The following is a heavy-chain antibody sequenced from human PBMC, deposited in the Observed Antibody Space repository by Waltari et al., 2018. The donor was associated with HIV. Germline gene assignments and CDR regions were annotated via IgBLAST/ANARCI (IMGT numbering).Heavy chain of an antibody. V-gene: IGHV3-21*01. CDR2: ISDMSSYI. CDR1: GFIFSTSS. Sequence: EVQLVESGGGLVKPGGSLRPSCAASGFIFSTSSMNWDRPAPGQGLEWVSSISDMSSYIYYADSLKGRFTISRDNAKNSLYLQMNSLRAEDTAVYYCARGRYYYDSSGYYDNLPFDYWGQGTLVTVST. D-gene: IGHD3-22*01. CDR3: ARGRYYYDSSGYYDNLPFDY. J-gene: IGHJ4*02.